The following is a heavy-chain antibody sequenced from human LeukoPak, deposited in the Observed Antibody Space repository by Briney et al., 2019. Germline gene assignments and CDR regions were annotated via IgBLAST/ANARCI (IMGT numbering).Heavy chain of an antibody. V-gene: IGHV3-64*01. CDR3: ARPSSSGWYAPFF. D-gene: IGHD6-19*01. Sequence: GGSLRLSCAASVFTFSTYAMHWVRQAPGKGLEYVAAISSKGDYTHYANSVKGRFTISRDNSKNTLYLEMGSLRAEDMAVYYCARPSSSGWYAPFFWGQGTLVTVSS. J-gene: IGHJ4*02. CDR1: VFTFSTYA. CDR2: ISSKGDYT.